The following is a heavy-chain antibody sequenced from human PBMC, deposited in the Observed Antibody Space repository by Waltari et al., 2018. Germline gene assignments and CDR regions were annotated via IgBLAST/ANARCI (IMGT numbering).Heavy chain of an antibody. CDR3: ASPMGVGPLTRYDGLDV. J-gene: IGHJ6*02. V-gene: IGHV1-69*01. Sequence: QVQLVQSGAEVKQPGSSVRVSCRASGGSFNTYSLSWVRQAPGQGLEWMGGITPIFGKPHYAQKFQGRFTITADESTSTTYRDLTSLRADDTAVYYCASPMGVGPLTRYDGLDVWGQGTTVIVSS. CDR2: ITPIFGKP. CDR1: GGSFNTYS. D-gene: IGHD3-16*01.